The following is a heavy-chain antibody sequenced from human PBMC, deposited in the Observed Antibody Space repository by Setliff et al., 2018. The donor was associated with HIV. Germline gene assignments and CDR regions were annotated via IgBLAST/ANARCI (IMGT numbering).Heavy chain of an antibody. D-gene: IGHD6-13*01. V-gene: IGHV3-30*04. CDR2: ISHDGSIE. CDR1: GFTFRSYA. CDR3: ARGASSSWYYFDY. Sequence: GGSLRLSCAASGFTFRSYAMHWVRQAPGKGLEWVADISHDGSIEDYADSVRGRFTISRDNSKNTLYLQMNSLRAEDAAVYYCARGASSSWYYFDYWGQGALVTVS. J-gene: IGHJ4*02.